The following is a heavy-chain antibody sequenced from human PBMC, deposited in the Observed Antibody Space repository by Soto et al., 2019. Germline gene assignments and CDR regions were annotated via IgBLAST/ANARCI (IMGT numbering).Heavy chain of an antibody. CDR3: ARKEYYFDY. CDR1: GGSISGYF. Sequence: SETLSLTCTVSGGSISGYFWTWIRQPPGKGLEWIGYISHTGITNYNSSLKSRVNMSVDTSKNQFSLRVSSLTAADTAVYYCARKEYYFDYWGQGILVTVSS. CDR2: ISHTGIT. J-gene: IGHJ4*02. D-gene: IGHD3-10*01. V-gene: IGHV4-59*01.